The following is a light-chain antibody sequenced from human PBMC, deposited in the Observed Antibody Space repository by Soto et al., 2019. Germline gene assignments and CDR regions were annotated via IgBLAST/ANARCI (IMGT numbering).Light chain of an antibody. CDR1: QTVRNNY. CDR2: DAS. V-gene: IGKV3-20*01. Sequence: EFVLTQSPGTLSLSPGERATLSCRASQTVRNNYLAWYQQKPGQAPRLLIYDASSRATGIPDRFSGGGSGTDFTLTISRLEPEDFAVYYCHQYNSYPWTFGQGTKVDIK. CDR3: HQYNSYPWT. J-gene: IGKJ1*01.